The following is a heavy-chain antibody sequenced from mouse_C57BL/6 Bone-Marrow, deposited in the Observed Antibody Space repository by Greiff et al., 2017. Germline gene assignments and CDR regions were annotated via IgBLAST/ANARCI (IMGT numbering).Heavy chain of an antibody. V-gene: IGHV14-4*01. CDR2: IDPENGDT. CDR3: TVSTVVATRGY. Sequence: EVQLQQSGAELVRPGASVKLSCTASGFNIKDDYMHWVKQRPEQGLEWIGWIDPENGDTENASKFQGKATITAETSSNTAYLQLSSLTSEDTAVYYCTVSTVVATRGYWGQGTTLTVSS. CDR1: GFNIKDDY. D-gene: IGHD1-1*01. J-gene: IGHJ2*01.